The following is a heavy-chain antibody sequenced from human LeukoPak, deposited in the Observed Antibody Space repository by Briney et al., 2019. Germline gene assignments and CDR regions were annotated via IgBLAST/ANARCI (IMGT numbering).Heavy chain of an antibody. CDR3: ARSWNVDWFAS. CDR2: INSDGSST. V-gene: IGHV3-74*01. Sequence: GGSLRLSCTASGFTFSTYWMHWVRQAPGKGLVWVSRINSDGSSTSYADSVKGRFTISRDNAKNALSLQMNSLKAEDTAVYYCARSWNVDWFASWGQGTLVTVSS. CDR1: GFTFSTYW. J-gene: IGHJ5*01. D-gene: IGHD1-1*01.